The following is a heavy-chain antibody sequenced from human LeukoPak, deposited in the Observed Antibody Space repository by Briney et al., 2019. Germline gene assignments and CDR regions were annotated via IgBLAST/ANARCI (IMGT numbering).Heavy chain of an antibody. D-gene: IGHD6-13*01. CDR1: GFIFSNYG. J-gene: IGHJ6*03. CDR2: ILYDGSNK. CDR3: AKISASAAGDYYYYMDV. V-gene: IGHV3-30*02. Sequence: GGSLRLSCAASGFIFSNYGMHWVRQAPGKGLEWVAFILYDGSNKCYADSVKGRFTISRDNSSNTVYLQMNSLRAEDTAVYYCAKISASAAGDYYYYMDVWGRGTTVTVSS.